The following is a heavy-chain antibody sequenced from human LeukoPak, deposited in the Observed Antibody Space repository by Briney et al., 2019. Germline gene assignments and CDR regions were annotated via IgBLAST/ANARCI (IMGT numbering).Heavy chain of an antibody. V-gene: IGHV4-34*01. Sequence: SETLSLTCAVNGGSFSGYYWNWIRQPPGKRLEWIGEINHTGSTNYNPSLKRRVTISVDTSQKQFSLRLNSVTAADTAVYYCARGRYLTTLGGAAAGFLDNWGQGTLVTVSS. CDR1: GGSFSGYY. CDR3: ARGRYLTTLGGAAAGFLDN. J-gene: IGHJ4*02. D-gene: IGHD6-13*01. CDR2: INHTGST.